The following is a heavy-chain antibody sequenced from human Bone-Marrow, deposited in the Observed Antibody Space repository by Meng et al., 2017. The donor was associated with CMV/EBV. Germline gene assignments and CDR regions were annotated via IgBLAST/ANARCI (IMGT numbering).Heavy chain of an antibody. Sequence: GESLKISCAASGFTFSSYSMNWVRQAPGKGLEWVSSISSSSSYIYYADSVKGRFTISRDNAKNSLYLQMNSLRAEDTAVYYCASLYDFWRVGMGVWGPGHTVTGAS. CDR2: ISSSSSYI. CDR3: ASLYDFWRVGMGV. V-gene: IGHV3-21*01. J-gene: IGHJ6*02. D-gene: IGHD3-3*01. CDR1: GFTFSSYS.